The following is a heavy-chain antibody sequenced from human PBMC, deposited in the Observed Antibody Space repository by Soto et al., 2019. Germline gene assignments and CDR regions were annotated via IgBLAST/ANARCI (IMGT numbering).Heavy chain of an antibody. D-gene: IGHD2-8*01. CDR3: ARASPGVLMAYAPWWFDP. J-gene: IGHJ5*02. Sequence: SETLSLTCTVSGGSISSGGYYWSWIRQHPGKGPEWIGYIYYSGSTYYNPSLKSRVTISVDTSKNQFSLKLSSVTAADTAVYYCARASPGVLMAYAPWWFDPWGQGTLVTVSS. V-gene: IGHV4-31*03. CDR1: GGSISSGGYY. CDR2: IYYSGST.